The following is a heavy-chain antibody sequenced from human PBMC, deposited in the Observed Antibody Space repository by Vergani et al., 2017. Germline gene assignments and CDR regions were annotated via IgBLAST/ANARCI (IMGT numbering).Heavy chain of an antibody. Sequence: QVQLQESGPGLVKPSETLSLTCTVSGGSISNHYWSWIRQPPGKGLEWIGSIYYSGSTYYNPSLKSRVTISVDTSKNQFSLKLSSVTAADTAVYYCARQDSSGWYYFDYWGQGTLVTVSS. J-gene: IGHJ4*02. D-gene: IGHD6-19*01. CDR2: IYYSGST. V-gene: IGHV4-59*08. CDR3: ARQDSSGWYYFDY. CDR1: GGSISNHY.